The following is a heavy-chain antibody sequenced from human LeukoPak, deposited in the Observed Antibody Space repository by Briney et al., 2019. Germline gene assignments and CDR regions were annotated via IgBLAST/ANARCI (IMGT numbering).Heavy chain of an antibody. CDR2: ISGSGGST. J-gene: IGHJ5*02. Sequence: GGSLRLSCAASGFTFSSYAMSWVRQAPGKGLEWVSAISGSGGSTYYADSVKGRFTISRDNSKNTLYLQMNSLRAEDTAVYYCAKDTGYCSGGSCDTNWFDPWGQGTLVTVSS. CDR3: AKDTGYCSGGSCDTNWFDP. CDR1: GFTFSSYA. D-gene: IGHD2-15*01. V-gene: IGHV3-23*01.